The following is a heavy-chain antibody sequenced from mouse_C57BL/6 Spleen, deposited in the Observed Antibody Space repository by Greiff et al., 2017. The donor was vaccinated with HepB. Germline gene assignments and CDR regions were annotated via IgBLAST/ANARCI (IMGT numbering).Heavy chain of an antibody. J-gene: IGHJ4*01. CDR3: ARRLPRDAMDY. D-gene: IGHD1-2*01. CDR1: GYAFSSYW. Sequence: VQLQQSGAELVKPGASVKISCKASGYAFSSYWMNWVKQRPGKGLEWIGQIYPGDGDTNYNGKFKGKATLTADKSSSPAYMQLSSLTSEDSAVYFCARRLPRDAMDYWGQGTSVTVSS. CDR2: IYPGDGDT. V-gene: IGHV1-80*01.